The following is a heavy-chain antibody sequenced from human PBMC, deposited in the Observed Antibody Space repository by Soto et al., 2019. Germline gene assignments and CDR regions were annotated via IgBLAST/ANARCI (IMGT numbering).Heavy chain of an antibody. V-gene: IGHV4-39*01. Sequence: SETLSLTCTVSGGSVSSSSYYWGWVRQPPGKGLEWIGSVYYSGSTYHNPSLESRVTISVDKSKNQFSLKLMSLSAADTAVYYCGRLGGLATISYYFDYWGQGTTVTVSS. CDR2: VYYSGST. J-gene: IGHJ4*03. D-gene: IGHD3-16*01. CDR1: GGSVSSSSYY. CDR3: GRLGGLATISYYFDY.